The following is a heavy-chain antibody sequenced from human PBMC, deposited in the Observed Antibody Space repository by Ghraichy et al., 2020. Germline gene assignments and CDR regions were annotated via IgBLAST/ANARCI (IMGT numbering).Heavy chain of an antibody. CDR2: ISHDGNIK. Sequence: GESLNISCAAFGFPFGDYAVHWVRQAPGKGLEWVATISHDGNIKYYADSVKGRLFISRDNPRNTLFLQMNSPRVEDTGLYFCARDRGYCGTVSCPYFDYWGHGKLVTVSS. D-gene: IGHD5-12*01. J-gene: IGHJ4*01. V-gene: IGHV3-30-3*01. CDR1: GFPFGDYA. CDR3: ARDRGYCGTVSCPYFDY.